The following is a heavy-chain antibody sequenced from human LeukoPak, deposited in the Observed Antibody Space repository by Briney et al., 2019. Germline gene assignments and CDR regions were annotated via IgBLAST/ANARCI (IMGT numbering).Heavy chain of an antibody. J-gene: IGHJ5*02. Sequence: GGSLRLSCAASGFTFTSYWMTWVRQAPGTGLELVANIKEDGSEKYYVDSVKGRFSISRDNAKNSLYLQMNSLRAEDTAVHYCVYGGSYYVAWGQGTLVTVSS. CDR1: GFTFTSYW. D-gene: IGHD1-26*01. CDR3: VYGGSYYVA. V-gene: IGHV3-7*01. CDR2: IKEDGSEK.